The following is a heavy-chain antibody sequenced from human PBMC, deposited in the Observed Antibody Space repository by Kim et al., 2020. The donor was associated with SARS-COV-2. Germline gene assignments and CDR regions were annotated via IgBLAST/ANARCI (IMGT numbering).Heavy chain of an antibody. J-gene: IGHJ3*02. V-gene: IGHV3-43*01. Sequence: SEKGRFTISRDNSKNSLYLQMNSLRTEDTALYYCAKESLRSVGAFDIWGQGTMVTVSS. D-gene: IGHD1-26*01. CDR3: AKESLRSVGAFDI.